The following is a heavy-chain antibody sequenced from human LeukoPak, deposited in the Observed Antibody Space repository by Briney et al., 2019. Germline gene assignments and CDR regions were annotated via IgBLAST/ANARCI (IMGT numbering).Heavy chain of an antibody. CDR1: GYTFTSYY. CDR2: INPSGGST. V-gene: IGHV1-46*01. D-gene: IGHD2-21*02. J-gene: IGHJ4*02. CDR3: ARIAYCGGDCYWESVY. Sequence: GASVKVSCKASGYTFTSYYMHWVRQAPGQGLEWMGIINPSGGSTSYAQKFQGRVTMTRDTSTSTVYMELSSLRSEDTAVYYCARIAYCGGDCYWESVYWGQGTLVTVSS.